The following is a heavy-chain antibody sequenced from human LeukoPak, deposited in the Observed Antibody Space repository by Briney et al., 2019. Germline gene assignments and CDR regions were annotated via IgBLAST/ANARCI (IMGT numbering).Heavy chain of an antibody. CDR3: TRTSRDYGSSGQHFDY. V-gene: IGHV7-4-1*02. CDR1: GYTFTSYA. D-gene: IGHD3-22*01. J-gene: IGHJ4*02. Sequence: GASVKVSCKASGYTFTSYAMNWVRQAPGQGLEWMGWINTNTGNPTYAQGFTGRFVFSLDTSVSTAYLQINSLKAEDTAVYYCTRTSRDYGSSGQHFDYWGQGTLVTVSS. CDR2: INTNTGNP.